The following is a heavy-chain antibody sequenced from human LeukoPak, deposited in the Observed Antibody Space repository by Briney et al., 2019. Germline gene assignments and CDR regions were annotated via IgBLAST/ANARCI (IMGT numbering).Heavy chain of an antibody. CDR2: IYTSGST. CDR1: GGSISSYY. Sequence: SETLSLTCTVSGGSISSYYWSWIRQPAGKGLEWIGRIYTSGSTNYNPSLKSRVTISVDTSKNQFSLKLSSVTAADTAVYYCASLSYCSSTSCSPIDYWGQGTLVTVSS. CDR3: ASLSYCSSTSCSPIDY. J-gene: IGHJ4*02. D-gene: IGHD2-2*01. V-gene: IGHV4-4*07.